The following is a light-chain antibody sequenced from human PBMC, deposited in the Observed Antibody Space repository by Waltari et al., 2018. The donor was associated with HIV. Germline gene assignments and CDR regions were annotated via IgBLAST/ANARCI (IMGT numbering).Light chain of an antibody. Sequence: QAVVTQEPSLTFSPGGTDTLTSGSSTGAVTSGHYPYWFHQKPGQAPRTPVYDTSNKDAWTPARFSGSLLVRKAALSLSGAQPEDVAEYYCLLSYRGAVVVFGGGTKLTVL. CDR3: LLSYRGAVVV. V-gene: IGLV7-46*01. CDR1: TGAVTSGHY. J-gene: IGLJ2*01. CDR2: DTS.